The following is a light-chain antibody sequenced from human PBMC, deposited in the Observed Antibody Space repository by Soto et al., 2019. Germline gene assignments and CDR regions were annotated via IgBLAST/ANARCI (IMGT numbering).Light chain of an antibody. CDR2: GAS. Sequence: IVMTQSPATLSVSPGERATLSCRASQSISDKLAWYQQRPGQAPRLLIYGASTRATWIPVRFSGSGSGTEFTLTITSLQSEDFAVYYCQEYNNWRPITFGGGTKVDIK. CDR1: QSISDK. V-gene: IGKV3-15*01. CDR3: QEYNNWRPIT. J-gene: IGKJ4*01.